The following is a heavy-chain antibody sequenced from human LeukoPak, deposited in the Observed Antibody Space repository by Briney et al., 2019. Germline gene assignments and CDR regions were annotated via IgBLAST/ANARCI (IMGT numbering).Heavy chain of an antibody. D-gene: IGHD3-10*01. Sequence: SQTLSLTCTVSGGSLSSGDYYWRWIRQPPGTGLEWIGYIYYSGSTYYNPSLKSRVTISVDTSKNQFSLKLSSVTAADTAVYYCARARGYYLTYYFDYWGQGTLVTVSS. J-gene: IGHJ4*02. CDR2: IYYSGST. V-gene: IGHV4-30-4*01. CDR1: GGSLSSGDYY. CDR3: ARARGYYLTYYFDY.